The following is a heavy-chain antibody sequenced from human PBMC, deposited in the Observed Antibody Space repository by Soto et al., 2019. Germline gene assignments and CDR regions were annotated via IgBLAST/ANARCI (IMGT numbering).Heavy chain of an antibody. CDR2: ISAYNGNT. D-gene: IGHD3-3*01. V-gene: IGHV1-18*01. Sequence: ASVKVSCKASGYTFTSYGISWVLQAPGQGLEWMGWISAYNGNTNYAQKLQGRVTMTTDTSTSTAYMELSSLRSDDTAVYYCARGVRFLEWTYYFGMDVWGQGTTVTVSS. CDR3: ARGVRFLEWTYYFGMDV. J-gene: IGHJ6*02. CDR1: GYTFTSYG.